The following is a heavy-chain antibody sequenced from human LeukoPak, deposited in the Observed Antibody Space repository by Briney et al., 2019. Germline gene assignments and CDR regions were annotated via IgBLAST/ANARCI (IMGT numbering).Heavy chain of an antibody. CDR3: ARTYSYYHYMDV. CDR1: GGSISSSSYY. D-gene: IGHD2-15*01. CDR2: IHYSGST. J-gene: IGHJ6*03. V-gene: IGHV4-39*01. Sequence: SETLSLTCTVSGGSISSSSYYWGWIRQPPGKRLEWIANIHYSGSTYYNPSLKSRVTISVDTSKNQFSLKLSSVAAADTALYYCARTYSYYHYMDVWGKGTTVTVSS.